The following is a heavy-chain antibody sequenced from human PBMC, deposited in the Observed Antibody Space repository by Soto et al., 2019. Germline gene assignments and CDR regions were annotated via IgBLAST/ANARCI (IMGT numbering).Heavy chain of an antibody. V-gene: IGHV3-74*03. D-gene: IGHD3-3*01. J-gene: IGHJ4*02. Sequence: PGGSLRLSCAASGFTFSSYWMHWVRQAPGKGLVWVSRINSEGSSTTYADSVKGRFTISRDNAKNTLYLQMNNLRAEDTAVYYCARAIGLDLDYWGQGTLVTVSS. CDR2: INSEGSST. CDR1: GFTFSSYW. CDR3: ARAIGLDLDY.